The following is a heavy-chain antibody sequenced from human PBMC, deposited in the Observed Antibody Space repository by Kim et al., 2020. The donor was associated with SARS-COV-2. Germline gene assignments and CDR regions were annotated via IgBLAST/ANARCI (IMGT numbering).Heavy chain of an antibody. Sequence: SETLSLTCTVSGGSISSSSYYWGWIRQPPGKGLEWIGSIYYSGSTYYNPSLKSRVTISVDTSKNQFSLKLSPVTAADTAVYYCARILWFGELGFDYWGQG. CDR1: GGSISSSSYY. V-gene: IGHV4-39*01. J-gene: IGHJ4*02. CDR3: ARILWFGELGFDY. CDR2: IYYSGST. D-gene: IGHD3-10*01.